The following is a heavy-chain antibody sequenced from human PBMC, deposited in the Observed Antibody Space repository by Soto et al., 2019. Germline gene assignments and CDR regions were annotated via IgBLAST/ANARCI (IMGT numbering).Heavy chain of an antibody. D-gene: IGHD3-10*01. J-gene: IGHJ6*02. CDR2: IYPGDSDT. CDR1: GYSFTNYW. V-gene: IGHV5-51*01. CDR3: ARLTMVRGLDYYGMDV. Sequence: GESLKISCKGSGYSFTNYWIGWVRQMPGKGLEWMGIIYPGDSDTRYSPSFQGQVTISADKSISTAYLQWSSLKASDTAMYHCARLTMVRGLDYYGMDVWGQGTTVTVSS.